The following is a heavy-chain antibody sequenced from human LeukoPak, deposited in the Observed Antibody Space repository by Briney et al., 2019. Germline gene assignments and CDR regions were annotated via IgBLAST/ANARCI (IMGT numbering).Heavy chain of an antibody. CDR3: ARGVPFGEKGIDV. CDR2: INIAGDT. CDR1: GFTFSSYD. D-gene: IGHD3-10*01. V-gene: IGHV3-13*01. J-gene: IGHJ6*04. Sequence: GGSLRLSCAASGFTFSSYDMYWVRQSTGEGLECVSAINIAGDTYYAASVKGRFTISRENAKNSLSLQMNSLRAGDTAVYYCARGVPFGEKGIDVWGKGTTVTVSS.